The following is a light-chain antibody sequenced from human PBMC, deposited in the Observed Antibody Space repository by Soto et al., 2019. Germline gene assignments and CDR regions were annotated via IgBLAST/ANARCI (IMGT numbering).Light chain of an antibody. CDR3: SSYTGSSSDV. CDR1: SSDVGGYNY. Sequence: QSVLTQPASVSGSPGQSITSSCTGTSSDVGGYNYVSWYQLHPGKAPKLMIYDVSNRPSGVSNRFSGSKSGNTASLTISGLQAEDEADYYCSSYTGSSSDVFGTGTKVTVL. V-gene: IGLV2-14*03. CDR2: DVS. J-gene: IGLJ1*01.